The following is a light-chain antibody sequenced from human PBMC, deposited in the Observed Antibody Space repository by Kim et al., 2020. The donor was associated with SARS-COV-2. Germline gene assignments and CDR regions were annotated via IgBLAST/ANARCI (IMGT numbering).Light chain of an antibody. Sequence: SSELTQDPAVSVALGQTVRITCQGDSPRSYYASWYQQKPGQAPVLVIYGKNNRPSGIPDRFSCSSSGNTASLTITGAQAEDEADYYCNSWASSGNHVVFR. J-gene: IGLJ2*01. CDR1: SPRSYY. CDR2: GKN. V-gene: IGLV3-19*01. CDR3: NSWASSGNHVV.